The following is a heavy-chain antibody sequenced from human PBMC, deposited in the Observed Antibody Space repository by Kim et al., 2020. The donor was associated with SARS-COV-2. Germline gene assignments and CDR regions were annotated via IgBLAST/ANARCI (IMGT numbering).Heavy chain of an antibody. Sequence: GGSLRLSCAASGFTFSNAWMSWVRQAPGKGLEWVGRIKSKTDGGTTDYAAPVKGRFTISRDDSKNTLYLQMNSLKTEDTAVYYCTTVFWYCSSTSCYTGGRYYYGMDVWGQGTTITVSS. J-gene: IGHJ6*02. CDR1: GFTFSNAW. CDR2: IKSKTDGGTT. D-gene: IGHD2-2*02. V-gene: IGHV3-15*01. CDR3: TTVFWYCSSTSCYTGGRYYYGMDV.